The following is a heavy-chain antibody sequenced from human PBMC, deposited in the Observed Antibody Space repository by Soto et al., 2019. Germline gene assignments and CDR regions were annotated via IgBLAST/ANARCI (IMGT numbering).Heavy chain of an antibody. D-gene: IGHD3-22*01. CDR2: ISGSGGST. CDR1: GFTFSSYA. V-gene: IGHV3-23*01. CDR3: AKDLYYYDSSGLVDV. J-gene: IGHJ6*02. Sequence: HPGGSLRLSCAASGFTFSSYAMSWVRQAPGKGLEWVSAISGSGGSTYYADSVKGRFTISRDNSKNTLYLQMNSLRAEDTAVYYCAKDLYYYDSSGLVDVWGQGTTVTVSS.